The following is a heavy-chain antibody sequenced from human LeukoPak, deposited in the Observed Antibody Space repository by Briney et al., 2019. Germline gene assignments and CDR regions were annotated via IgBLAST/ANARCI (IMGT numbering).Heavy chain of an antibody. V-gene: IGHV1-18*01. CDR2: ISAYNGNT. J-gene: IGHJ5*02. CDR3: ARAYCSSTSCYNGPYNWFDP. CDR1: GYTFTSYG. Sequence: ASVTVSCKASGYTFTSYGISWVRQAPGQGLEWMGWISAYNGNTNYAQKLQGRVTMTTDTSTSTAYMELRSLRSDDTAVYYCARAYCSSTSCYNGPYNWFDPWGQGTLVTVSS. D-gene: IGHD2-2*02.